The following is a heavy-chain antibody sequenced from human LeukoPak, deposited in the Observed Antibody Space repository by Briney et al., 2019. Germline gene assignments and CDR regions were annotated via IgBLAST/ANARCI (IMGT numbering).Heavy chain of an antibody. V-gene: IGHV4-39*01. D-gene: IGHD2-2*01. J-gene: IGHJ3*02. CDR2: IYYSGST. Sequence: SETLSLTCAVYGGSFSGYYWGWIRQPPGKGLEWIGSIYYSGSTYYNPSLKSRVTISVDTSKNQFFLKLSSVTAADTAVYYCARRIVVVPAARDAFDIWGQGTMVTVSS. CDR3: ARRIVVVPAARDAFDI. CDR1: GGSFSGYY.